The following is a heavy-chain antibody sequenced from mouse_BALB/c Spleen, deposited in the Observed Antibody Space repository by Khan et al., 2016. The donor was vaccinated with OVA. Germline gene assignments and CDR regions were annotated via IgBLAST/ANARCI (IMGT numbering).Heavy chain of an antibody. J-gene: IGHJ2*01. CDR1: GYSFTGYF. Sequence: VRLQQSGPELVRPWASVTISCKASGYSFTGYFMNWVMQSHGKSLEWIGRINPHIGATFYNQRFKDKATLTVDESSSTAHLELRSLTSEDSAVYYCTRIYRSDFDYWGQGTTLTVSS. CDR2: INPHIGAT. D-gene: IGHD1-1*01. V-gene: IGHV1-20*01. CDR3: TRIYRSDFDY.